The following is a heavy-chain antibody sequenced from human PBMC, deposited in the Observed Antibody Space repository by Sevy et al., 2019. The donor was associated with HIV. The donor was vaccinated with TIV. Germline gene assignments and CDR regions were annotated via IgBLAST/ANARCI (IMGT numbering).Heavy chain of an antibody. V-gene: IGHV4-59*08. CDR2: IYYNVHI. D-gene: IGHD1-26*01. Sequence: SESLSLNCTVSGGSITSLYWNWIRQPPGKGLECIANIYYNVHINYNPSLKSRVTLSLDTSKNQFSLRLSYVTAADTAMYYCAGENAWGRGYSWGQGTLVTVSS. J-gene: IGHJ4*02. CDR1: GGSITSLY. CDR3: AGENAWGRGYS.